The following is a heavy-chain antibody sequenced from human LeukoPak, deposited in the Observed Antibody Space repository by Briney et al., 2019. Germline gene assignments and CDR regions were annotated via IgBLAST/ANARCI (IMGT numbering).Heavy chain of an antibody. CDR1: GFTFSSCS. J-gene: IGHJ6*04. CDR3: AELGITMVGGV. V-gene: IGHV3-48*01. D-gene: IGHD3-10*02. CDR2: IISSSSTI. Sequence: GGSLRLSCAASGFTFSSCSMNWVRQAPGKGLEWVSYIISSSSTIYYADSVKGRFTISRDNAKNSLYLQMNSLRAEDTAVYYCAELGITMVGGVWGKGTTVTISS.